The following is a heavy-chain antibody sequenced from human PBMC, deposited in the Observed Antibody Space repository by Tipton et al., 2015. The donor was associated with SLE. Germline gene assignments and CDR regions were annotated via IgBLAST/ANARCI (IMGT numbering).Heavy chain of an antibody. CDR1: GYSISSGYY. V-gene: IGHV4-38-2*02. D-gene: IGHD6-19*01. CDR2: LYHSGNT. J-gene: IGHJ4*02. Sequence: TLSLTCTVSGYSISSGYYWGWIRQPPGKGLEWIGSLYHSGNTYYNPSLKSRVTISVDRSKNQFSLNLSSVTAADTAVYYCARALRAAPRYSSDWYYFDYWGQGTLVTVSS. CDR3: ARALRAAPRYSSDWYYFDY.